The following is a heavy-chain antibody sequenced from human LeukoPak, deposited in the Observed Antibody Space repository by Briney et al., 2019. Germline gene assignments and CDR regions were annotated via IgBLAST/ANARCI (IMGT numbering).Heavy chain of an antibody. CDR3: ARDLYYDYVWGSYVFDI. J-gene: IGHJ3*02. CDR2: INHSGST. V-gene: IGHV4-34*01. D-gene: IGHD3-16*01. CDR1: GGSFSGYY. Sequence: SETLSLTCAVYGGSFSGYYWSWIRQPPGKGLEWIGEINHSGSTNYNPSLKSRVTISVDTSKNQFSLKLSSVTAADTAVYYCARDLYYDYVWGSYVFDIWGQGTMVTVSS.